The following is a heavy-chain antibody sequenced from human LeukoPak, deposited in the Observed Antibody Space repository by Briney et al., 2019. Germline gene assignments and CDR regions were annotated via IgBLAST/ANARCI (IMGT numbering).Heavy chain of an antibody. CDR3: TRGSTVRGAKYYFDY. Sequence: SLSLSCTASGFTFCDYAMSWVRQAPGKGLEWVGFVRSKTYGGTTEYATSVNVKLTVSRDDSQTIAYLQMNSLKTEDTAVYYCTRGSTVRGAKYYFDYWGQGTPVTVSS. J-gene: IGHJ4*01. D-gene: IGHD3-10*01. CDR1: GFTFCDYA. V-gene: IGHV3-49*04. CDR2: VRSKTYGGTT.